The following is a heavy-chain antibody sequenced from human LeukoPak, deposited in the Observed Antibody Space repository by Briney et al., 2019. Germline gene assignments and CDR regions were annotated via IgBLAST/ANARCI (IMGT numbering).Heavy chain of an antibody. CDR1: GGSISSSSYY. Sequence: SETLSLTCTVSGGSISSSSYYWGWIRQPPGKGLEWIGSIYYSGSAYYNPSLESRVTISVDTSKNQFSLKLSSVTAADTAVYYCARHLEAEYYFDYWGQGTLVTVSS. D-gene: IGHD6-19*01. CDR3: ARHLEAEYYFDY. CDR2: IYYSGSA. J-gene: IGHJ4*02. V-gene: IGHV4-39*01.